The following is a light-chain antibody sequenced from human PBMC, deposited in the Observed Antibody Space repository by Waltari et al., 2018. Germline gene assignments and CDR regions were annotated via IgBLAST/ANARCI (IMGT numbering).Light chain of an antibody. Sequence: NVLLTQPHSVSESPGKTVTSSCTRLCCSIARHHVLWPQQRPGSAPTIVIYEDDQRPSGVPDRFSGSIDSSSNSASLTISGLKTEDEADYYCQTYDSTKIHVVFGGGTKLTVL. J-gene: IGLJ2*01. CDR1: CCSIARHH. CDR2: EDD. CDR3: QTYDSTKIHVV. V-gene: IGLV6-57*03.